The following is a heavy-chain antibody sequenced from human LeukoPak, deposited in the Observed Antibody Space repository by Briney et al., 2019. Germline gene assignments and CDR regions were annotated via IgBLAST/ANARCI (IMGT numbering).Heavy chain of an antibody. Sequence: SEALSLTCTVSGGSISSSNYYWGWIRQPPGKGLEWIGSIYYSGSTYYNPSLKSRVTISVDTSNNQFSLKLTSVTAADTAVYHCARLSPSAHPTLGPFSDWGQGTLVTVSS. J-gene: IGHJ4*02. CDR1: GGSISSSNYY. CDR2: IYYSGST. V-gene: IGHV4-39*01. D-gene: IGHD2-15*01. CDR3: ARLSPSAHPTLGPFSD.